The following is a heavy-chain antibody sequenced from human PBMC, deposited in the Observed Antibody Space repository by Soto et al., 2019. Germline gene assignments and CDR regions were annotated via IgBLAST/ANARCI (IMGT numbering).Heavy chain of an antibody. V-gene: IGHV4-59*01. CDR3: AGDRRDGHKHYFAY. Sequence: QVQLKESGPGLVKPSETLSLMCTVSGGSISSYYWSWIRQPPGKGLEWIGYIYYSWSTNYHPSLKSRVTISVDTSKNQCSLKLSSVTAADTAVSYCAGDRRDGHKHYFAYWGQGTLVTVSS. J-gene: IGHJ4*02. CDR2: IYYSWST. CDR1: GGSISSYY.